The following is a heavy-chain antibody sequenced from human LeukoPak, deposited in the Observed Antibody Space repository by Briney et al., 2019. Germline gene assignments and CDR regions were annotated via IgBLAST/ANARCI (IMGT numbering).Heavy chain of an antibody. V-gene: IGHV4-59*01. CDR2: NYYSGST. J-gene: IGHJ4*02. CDR3: AGDSSGYYSTVFDY. CDR1: GGSISSYY. Sequence: SETLSLTCTVSGGSISSYYWSWIRQPPGKGLEWIGYNYYSGSTNYNPSLKSRVTISVDTSKNQFSLKLSSVTAADTAVYYCAGDSSGYYSTVFDYWGQGTLVTVSS. D-gene: IGHD3-22*01.